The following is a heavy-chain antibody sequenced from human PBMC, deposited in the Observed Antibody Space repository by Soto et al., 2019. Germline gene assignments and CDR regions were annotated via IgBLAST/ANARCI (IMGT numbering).Heavy chain of an antibody. D-gene: IGHD3-22*01. V-gene: IGHV3-23*01. CDR3: AKFLGNYDSSGLYDTFEM. CDR2: MKNVGLGT. CDR1: GFTFSNYA. Sequence: GGSLRLSCAASGFTFSNYAMTWVRQSPGKGLEWVSAMKNVGLGTFYAESVKGRFRISRDNSKNTMFLQMNGLRPEDTDVYYCAKFLGNYDSSGLYDTFEMWGRGTMVTVSS. J-gene: IGHJ3*02.